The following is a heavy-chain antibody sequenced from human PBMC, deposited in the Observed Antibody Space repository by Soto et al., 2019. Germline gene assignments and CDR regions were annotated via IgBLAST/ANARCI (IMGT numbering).Heavy chain of an antibody. CDR1: GFPFSSYS. V-gene: IGHV3-23*01. Sequence: PGGSLSLSCAASGFPFSSYSMSWVRQAPGKGLEWVSAISGSGGSTYYADSVKGRFTISRDNSKNTLYLQMNSLRAEDTAVYYCAKARTYYYDSSGLFDYWGQGTLVTVSS. CDR3: AKARTYYYDSSGLFDY. CDR2: ISGSGGST. J-gene: IGHJ4*02. D-gene: IGHD3-22*01.